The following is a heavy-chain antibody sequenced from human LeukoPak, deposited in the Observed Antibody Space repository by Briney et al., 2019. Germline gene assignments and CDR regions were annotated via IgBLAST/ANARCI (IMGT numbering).Heavy chain of an antibody. CDR1: GFTVSSNY. Sequence: GGSLRLSCAASGFTVSSNYMSWVRQAPGKGLEWVSVIYSGGSTYYADSVKGRFTISRDNSKNTLYLQMNSLRAEDTAVYYCAKDIYEAVAGTASDYWGQGTLVTVSS. V-gene: IGHV3-53*01. D-gene: IGHD6-19*01. CDR3: AKDIYEAVAGTASDY. CDR2: IYSGGST. J-gene: IGHJ4*02.